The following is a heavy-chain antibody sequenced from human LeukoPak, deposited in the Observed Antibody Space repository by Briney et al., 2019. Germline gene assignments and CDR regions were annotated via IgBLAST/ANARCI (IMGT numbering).Heavy chain of an antibody. D-gene: IGHD2-15*01. CDR2: ISYDGSNK. Sequence: GRSLRLSCAASGFTFSSYGMHWVRQAPGKGLEWVAVISYDGSNKYYADSVMGRFTISRDNSKSTLYLQMNSLRAEDTAVYYCAREGYCSGGSCHAFDIWGQGTMVTVSS. V-gene: IGHV3-30*03. CDR1: GFTFSSYG. J-gene: IGHJ3*02. CDR3: AREGYCSGGSCHAFDI.